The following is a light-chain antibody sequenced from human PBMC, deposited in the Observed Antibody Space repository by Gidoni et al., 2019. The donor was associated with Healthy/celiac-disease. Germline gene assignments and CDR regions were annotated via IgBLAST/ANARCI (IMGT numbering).Light chain of an antibody. J-gene: IGKJ4*01. CDR1: QNVSSY. V-gene: IGKV3-11*01. Sequence: EIVLTQSPATLSLSPGERATLTCSASQNVSSYLAWYQQKPGQAPRLLIYDASNSATGIPSTFSGSGSGTDFTLTISSLEPEDFAVYYCQQRSNWPLLTFGGGTKVEIK. CDR2: DAS. CDR3: QQRSNWPLLT.